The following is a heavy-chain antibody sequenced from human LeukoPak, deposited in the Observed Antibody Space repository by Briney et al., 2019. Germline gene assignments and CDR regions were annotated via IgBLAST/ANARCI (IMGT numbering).Heavy chain of an antibody. Sequence: SETLSLTCAVYGGSFSGYYWSWIRQPPGKGLEWIGEINHSGSTNYNPSLKSRVTISVDTSKNQFSLKLSSVTAADTAVYYCARDVPHVLLWFGDTRKYNWFDPWGQGTLVTVSS. D-gene: IGHD3-10*01. V-gene: IGHV4-34*01. CDR3: ARDVPHVLLWFGDTRKYNWFDP. CDR2: INHSGST. J-gene: IGHJ5*02. CDR1: GGSFSGYY.